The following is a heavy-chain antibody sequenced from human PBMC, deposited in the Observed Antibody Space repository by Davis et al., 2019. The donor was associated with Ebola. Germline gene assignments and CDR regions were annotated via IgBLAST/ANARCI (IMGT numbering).Heavy chain of an antibody. J-gene: IGHJ4*02. V-gene: IGHV5-10-1*01. Sequence: GESLKISCKASGYSFTSNWISWVRQMPGKGLEWMGRVDPRDSYANYSPSFQGHVTISTDKSINTAFLQWSSLKASDTAMYYCARVRNKQLVGSDYWGQGTLVTVSS. CDR1: GYSFTSNW. CDR2: VDPRDSYA. CDR3: ARVRNKQLVGSDY. D-gene: IGHD6-6*01.